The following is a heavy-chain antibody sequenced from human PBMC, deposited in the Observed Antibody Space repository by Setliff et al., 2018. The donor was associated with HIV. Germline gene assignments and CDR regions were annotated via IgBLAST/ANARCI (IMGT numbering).Heavy chain of an antibody. D-gene: IGHD3-10*01. CDR1: GGSISSGSYY. Sequence: SETLSLTCTVSGGSISSGSYYWSWIRQPAGKGLEWIGRIYTSGSTNYNPSLKSRVTISVDTSKNQFSLKLSSVTAADTAVYYCARVQRCFGELGGAYYGMDVWGQGTTVTVSS. CDR2: IYTSGST. J-gene: IGHJ6*02. CDR3: ARVQRCFGELGGAYYGMDV. V-gene: IGHV4-61*02.